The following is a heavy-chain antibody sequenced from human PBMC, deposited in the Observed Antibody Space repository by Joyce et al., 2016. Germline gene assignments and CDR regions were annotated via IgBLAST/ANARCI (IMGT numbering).Heavy chain of an antibody. Sequence: QLQLVESGGGVVQPGRPLRLSCAATEFTLSSYAMHWVRQAPGKGLEWLAVIWHDGSESYYAESVKGQFTISRDNSENPIYLQMNSVRAEDTAVYYCAAATGVDAFDLWGQGTMVTVSS. CDR3: AAATGVDAFDL. J-gene: IGHJ3*01. D-gene: IGHD7-27*01. CDR1: EFTLSSYA. CDR2: IWHDGSES. V-gene: IGHV3-33*01.